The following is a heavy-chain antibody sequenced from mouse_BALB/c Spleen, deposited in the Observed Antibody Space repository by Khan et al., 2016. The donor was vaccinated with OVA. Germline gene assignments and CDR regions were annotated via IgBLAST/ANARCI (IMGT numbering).Heavy chain of an antibody. Sequence: QIQLVQSGPELKKPGETVQISCKASGFTFTNYGMNWVKQAPGKGLKWMGWINTYTGAPTFADDFKGRFAFSLKTSDSTAYLQINSLKSEDTATYFCARVGYNGTIDCWGQGTLVTVSS. CDR1: GFTFTNYG. CDR3: ARVGYNGTIDC. J-gene: IGHJ4*01. V-gene: IGHV9-3-1*01. CDR2: INTYTGAP. D-gene: IGHD2-2*01.